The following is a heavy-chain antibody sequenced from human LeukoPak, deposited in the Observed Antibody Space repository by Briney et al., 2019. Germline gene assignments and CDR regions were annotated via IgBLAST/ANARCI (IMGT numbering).Heavy chain of an antibody. V-gene: IGHV3-33*01. Sequence: GGSLRLSCAVSGFTFSSYGMHWVRQAPGKGLEWVAVIWYDGSNKYYADSVKGRFTISRDNSKNTLYLQMNSLRAEDTAVYYCARGVGMTTPLNWFDPGGQGTLVTVSS. J-gene: IGHJ5*02. CDR1: GFTFSSYG. D-gene: IGHD4-11*01. CDR3: ARGVGMTTPLNWFDP. CDR2: IWYDGSNK.